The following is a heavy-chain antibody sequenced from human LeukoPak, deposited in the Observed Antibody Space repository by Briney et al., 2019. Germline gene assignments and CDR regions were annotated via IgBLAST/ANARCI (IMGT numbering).Heavy chain of an antibody. J-gene: IGHJ5*02. D-gene: IGHD6-6*01. V-gene: IGHV4-4*09. CDR3: ARSSIAARTRGLLNSFDP. CDR2: IYTSGST. Sequence: PSETLSLTCTVYGGSISSYYWSWIRQPPGKGLEWIGYIYTSGSTNYNPSLKSRVTISVDTSKNQFSLKLSSVTAAATAVYYCARSSIAARTRGLLNSFDPWGQGTLVTVSS. CDR1: GGSISSYY.